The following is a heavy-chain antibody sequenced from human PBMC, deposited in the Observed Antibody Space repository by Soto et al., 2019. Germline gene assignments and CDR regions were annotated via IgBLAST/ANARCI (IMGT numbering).Heavy chain of an antibody. V-gene: IGHV1-2*04. CDR1: GNTFIGYY. CDR2: INPNNDGT. D-gene: IGHD1-26*01. J-gene: IGHJ4*02. Sequence: QVQLVQSGAEVKKPGASVKVSCKASGNTFIGYYIHWVRQAPGQGLEWMGWINPNNDGTTYGEKFQGWVTMTRDTSTSTAYMELSRLRSDDTAVYYCARDLGGSRDSWGQGTLVTVSS. CDR3: ARDLGGSRDS.